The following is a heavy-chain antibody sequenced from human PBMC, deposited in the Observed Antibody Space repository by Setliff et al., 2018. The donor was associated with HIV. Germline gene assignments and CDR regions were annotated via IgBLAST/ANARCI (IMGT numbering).Heavy chain of an antibody. CDR3: AKIQNPQGYYYDSSGYYPHPGSPDY. Sequence: PGGSLRLSCAASGFIFSNARMNWVRQVPGKGLEWVSSLSGSGGSTYYADSVKGRFTISRDNSKNTLYLQMNSLRAEDTAVYYCAKIQNPQGYYYDSSGYYPHPGSPDYWGQGTLVTVSS. J-gene: IGHJ4*02. CDR1: GFIFSNAR. CDR2: LSGSGGST. V-gene: IGHV3-23*01. D-gene: IGHD3-22*01.